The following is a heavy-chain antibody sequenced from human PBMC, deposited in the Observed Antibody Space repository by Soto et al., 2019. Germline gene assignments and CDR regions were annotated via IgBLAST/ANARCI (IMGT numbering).Heavy chain of an antibody. CDR1: GFTFSSYS. V-gene: IGHV3-21*01. D-gene: IGHD2-15*01. J-gene: IGHJ6*02. CDR2: ISSSSSYI. CDR3: SVTTVVTFSMDV. Sequence: GGSLRLSCAASGFTFSSYSMNWVRQAPGKGLEWVSSISSSSSYIYYADSVKGRFTISRDNAKNSLYLQMNSLRAEDTAVYYCSVTTVVTFSMDVWGQGTTVTVSS.